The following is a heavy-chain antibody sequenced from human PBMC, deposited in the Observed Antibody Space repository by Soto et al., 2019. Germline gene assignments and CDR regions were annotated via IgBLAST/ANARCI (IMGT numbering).Heavy chain of an antibody. CDR2: TYYRSQWFN. CDR1: GDSVSSNIVT. Sequence: SQTLSLICAISGDSVSSNIVTWDWIRQSPSRGLEWLGRTYYRSQWFNDYAVSVKSRMTINADTSKNQFSLQLNYVTPEDTAVYYCAKLIGTSWFFGRAQGTPVTVS. J-gene: IGHJ4*01. D-gene: IGHD6-13*01. V-gene: IGHV6-1*01. CDR3: AKLIGTSWFFG.